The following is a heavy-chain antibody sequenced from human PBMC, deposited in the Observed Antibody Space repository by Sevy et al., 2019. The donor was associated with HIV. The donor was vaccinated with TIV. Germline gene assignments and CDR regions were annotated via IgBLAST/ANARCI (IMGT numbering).Heavy chain of an antibody. J-gene: IGHJ4*02. CDR2: ITVSGSRT. Sequence: GGSLRLSCVASGFSFSSYAMAWVRQTPGKGLEWVSAITVSGSRTYYADSVKGRFTISRDTSQNILYLQMDSLRVEDTASYYCAKDTPFFYYASGNYYFEGIFDHWGQGALVTVSS. D-gene: IGHD3-10*01. CDR3: AKDTPFFYYASGNYYFEGIFDH. V-gene: IGHV3-23*01. CDR1: GFSFSSYA.